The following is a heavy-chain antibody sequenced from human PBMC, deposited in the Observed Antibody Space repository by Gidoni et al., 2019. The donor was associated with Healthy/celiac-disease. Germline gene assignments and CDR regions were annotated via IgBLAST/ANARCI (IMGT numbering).Heavy chain of an antibody. CDR1: GYTFTSYF. V-gene: IGHV1-46*01. Sequence: QVQLVQSGAEVKKPGASVKVSCKASGYTFTSYFMHLVRQAPGQGLEWMGIINHSGGSTSYAQKYQGRVTMTRNTSTSTVYMELSSLRSEDTAVYYCARAPEGDSSGYFLDSRLNAFDIWGQGTMVTVSS. CDR2: INHSGGST. D-gene: IGHD3-22*01. CDR3: ARAPEGDSSGYFLDSRLNAFDI. J-gene: IGHJ3*02.